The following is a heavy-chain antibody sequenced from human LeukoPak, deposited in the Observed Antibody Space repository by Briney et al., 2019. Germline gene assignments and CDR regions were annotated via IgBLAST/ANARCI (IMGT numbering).Heavy chain of an antibody. Sequence: PPGTLSLTCAASGGSISTNNWWSWVRQPPGKGLEWIGEIYHTGSTNYSPSLRSRVTMSIDKSNNQFSLNLNSVTAADTAVYYCAKSGDYLWDYCGQGTLVTVSS. CDR2: IYHTGST. V-gene: IGHV4-4*03. CDR1: GGSISTNNW. CDR3: AKSGDYLWDY. J-gene: IGHJ4*02. D-gene: IGHD3-16*01.